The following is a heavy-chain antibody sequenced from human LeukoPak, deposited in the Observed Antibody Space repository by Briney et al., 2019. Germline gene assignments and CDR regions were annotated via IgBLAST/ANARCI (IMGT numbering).Heavy chain of an antibody. CDR2: ISAYNGNT. Sequence: ASVKVSCKASGYTFTSYGISWVRQAPGQGLEWMGWISAYNGNTNYAQKLQGRVTMTTDTSTSTAYMELRSLRSDDTAVYYCARDLVPAAISYYCYGMDVWGQGTTVTVSS. CDR1: GYTFTSYG. D-gene: IGHD2-2*01. J-gene: IGHJ6*02. V-gene: IGHV1-18*01. CDR3: ARDLVPAAISYYCYGMDV.